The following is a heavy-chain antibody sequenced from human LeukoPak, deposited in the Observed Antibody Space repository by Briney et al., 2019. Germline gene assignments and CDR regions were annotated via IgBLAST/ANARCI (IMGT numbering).Heavy chain of an antibody. CDR3: ARDWHNYYDSSGYVDSMDV. Sequence: LETLCLTCTVSGGSISGYYWSWIWQPARKGLEWIGRIYTSGGTNYNPPLTSRVTMSVDTSKNQFSLKLSSVTAADTAVYYCARDWHNYYDSSGYVDSMDVWGQGTTVTVSS. CDR1: GGSISGYY. D-gene: IGHD3-22*01. V-gene: IGHV4-4*07. J-gene: IGHJ6*02. CDR2: IYTSGGT.